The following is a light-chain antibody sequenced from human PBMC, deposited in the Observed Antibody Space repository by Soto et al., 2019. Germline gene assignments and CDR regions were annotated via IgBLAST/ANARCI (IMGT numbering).Light chain of an antibody. CDR2: DAS. V-gene: IGKV1-5*01. Sequence: DIQMTQSPSTLSASVGDRVTITCRASQSISSWLVWYQQKPGKAPKLLIYDASSLESGVPSRFSGSGSGTEFTLTISSLQPHDFATYYCQQYNSYWYTFGQGTKLQIK. CDR3: QQYNSYWYT. J-gene: IGKJ2*01. CDR1: QSISSW.